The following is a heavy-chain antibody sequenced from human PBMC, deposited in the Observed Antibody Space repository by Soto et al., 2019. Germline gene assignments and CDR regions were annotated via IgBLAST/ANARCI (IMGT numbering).Heavy chain of an antibody. V-gene: IGHV1-3*01. D-gene: IGHD3-22*01. CDR2: INAGNGNT. CDR1: GYTFTSYA. Sequence: ASVKVSCKASGYTFTSYAMHWVRQAPGQRLEWMGWINAGNGNTKYSQKYQGRVTITRDTSASTAYMELSSLRSEDTAVYYYARDRWYYYDSSGYYDAFDIWGQGTMVTVSS. J-gene: IGHJ3*02. CDR3: ARDRWYYYDSSGYYDAFDI.